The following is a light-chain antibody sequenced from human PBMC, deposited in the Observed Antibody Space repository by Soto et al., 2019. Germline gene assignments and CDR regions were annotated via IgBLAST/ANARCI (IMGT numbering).Light chain of an antibody. Sequence: DIQITQSPSSVSASVGDRITITCRASQGISIYLAWYQQTPGKVPKHLIYGASKLQSGVPSRFSGGGSGTNFTLTISSLQPEDVGTYYCQNYNRAPITFGQGTRLEIK. CDR2: GAS. V-gene: IGKV1-27*01. CDR1: QGISIY. CDR3: QNYNRAPIT. J-gene: IGKJ5*01.